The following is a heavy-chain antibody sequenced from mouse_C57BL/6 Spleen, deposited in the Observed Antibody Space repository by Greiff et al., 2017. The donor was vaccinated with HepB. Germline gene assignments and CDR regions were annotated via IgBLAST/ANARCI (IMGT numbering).Heavy chain of an antibody. J-gene: IGHJ2*01. Sequence: EVKLVESGEGLVKPGGSLKLSCAASGFTFSSYAMSWVRQTPEKRLEWVAYISSGGDYIYYADTVKGRFTISRDNARNTLYLQMSSLKSEDTAMYYCTRANWDPYFDYWGQGTTLTVSS. CDR1: GFTFSSYA. CDR2: ISSGGDYI. V-gene: IGHV5-9-1*02. D-gene: IGHD4-1*01. CDR3: TRANWDPYFDY.